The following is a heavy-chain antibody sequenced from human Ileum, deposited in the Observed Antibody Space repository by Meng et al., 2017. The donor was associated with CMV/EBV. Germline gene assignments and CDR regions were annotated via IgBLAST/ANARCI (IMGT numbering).Heavy chain of an antibody. Sequence: KVSCKASGYTVTSYDISWVRQATGQGLEWMGWMNPSSGNTGYAQKFQGRVTITRNTSISTAYMELSSLRSEDTAVYYCARGQGGFDYWGQGTLVTVSS. CDR3: ARGQGGFDY. V-gene: IGHV1-8*03. CDR2: MNPSSGNT. CDR1: GYTVTSYD. J-gene: IGHJ4*02. D-gene: IGHD3-16*01.